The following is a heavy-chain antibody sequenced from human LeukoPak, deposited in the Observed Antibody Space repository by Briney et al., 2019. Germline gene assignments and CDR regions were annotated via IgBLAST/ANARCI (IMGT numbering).Heavy chain of an antibody. Sequence: GGSLRLSCAASGFTFRSYWMSWVRQAPGKGLEWVAVISYDGSNKYYADSVKGRFTISRDNSKNTLYLQMNSLRAEDTAVYYCARDRVTAGSRGPRPDYYYYYGMDVWGQGTTVTVSS. D-gene: IGHD2-21*02. CDR1: GFTFRSYW. CDR3: ARDRVTAGSRGPRPDYYYYYGMDV. V-gene: IGHV3-30-3*01. CDR2: ISYDGSNK. J-gene: IGHJ6*02.